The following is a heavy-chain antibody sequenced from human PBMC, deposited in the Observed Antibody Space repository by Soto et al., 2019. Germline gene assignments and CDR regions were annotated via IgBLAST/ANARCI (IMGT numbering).Heavy chain of an antibody. CDR3: ARGDGYSLLDF. J-gene: IGHJ4*02. CDR2: IYYSGST. D-gene: IGHD5-18*01. Sequence: SETLSLTCTVSGGSISSRGYYWSWIRQHPGKGLEWIGYIYYSGSTYHNPSLKSRLTISVDTSKNQFSLKLTSVTAADTAVYYCARGDGYSLLDFWGQGTLVTVSS. CDR1: GGSISSRGYY. V-gene: IGHV4-31*03.